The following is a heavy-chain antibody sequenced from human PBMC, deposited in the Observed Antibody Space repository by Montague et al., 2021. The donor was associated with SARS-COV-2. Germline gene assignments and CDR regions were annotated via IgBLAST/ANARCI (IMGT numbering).Heavy chain of an antibody. CDR2: INWDDDK. V-gene: IGHV2-70*11. Sequence: PALVKPTQTLTLTCTFSGFSLSTSGMCVSWIRQPPGKALEWLARINWDDDKHYSTSLKTRLTISKDTSKNQVVLTMTNMDPVDTATYYCARIQATVNAFDIWGQGTMVTVSS. CDR1: GFSLSTSGMC. D-gene: IGHD4-17*01. J-gene: IGHJ3*02. CDR3: ARIQATVNAFDI.